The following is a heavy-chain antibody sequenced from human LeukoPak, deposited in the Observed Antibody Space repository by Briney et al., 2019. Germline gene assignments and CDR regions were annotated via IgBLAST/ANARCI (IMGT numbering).Heavy chain of an antibody. V-gene: IGHV1-18*01. CDR2: ISAYNGNT. D-gene: IGHD3-9*01. Sequence: ASVKVSCKASGYTFTSYGISLVRQAPGQGLEWMGWISAYNGNTNYAQKLQGRVTMTTDTSTSTAYMELRSLRSDDTAVYYCAREMRYFDWLYFDYWGQGTLVTVSS. CDR1: GYTFTSYG. CDR3: AREMRYFDWLYFDY. J-gene: IGHJ4*02.